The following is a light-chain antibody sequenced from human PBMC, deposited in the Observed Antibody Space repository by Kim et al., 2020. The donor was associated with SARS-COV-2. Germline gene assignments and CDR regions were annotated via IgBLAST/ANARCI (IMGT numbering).Light chain of an antibody. CDR3: QQYYSTPPS. V-gene: IGKV4-1*01. CDR2: WAS. Sequence: RATLNCKSSQTVLYNSNNKNYLDWYQQKPGQAPKLLIYWASIRESGVSDRFSGSGSETDFTLTISSLQAEDVAVYYCQQYYSTPPSFGQGTKLEI. J-gene: IGKJ2*03. CDR1: QTVLYNSNNKNY.